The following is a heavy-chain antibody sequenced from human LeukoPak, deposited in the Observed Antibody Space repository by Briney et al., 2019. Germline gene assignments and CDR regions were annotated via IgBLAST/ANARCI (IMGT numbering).Heavy chain of an antibody. Sequence: GGSLRLSCAASGFTFSSYWMSWVRQAPGKGLEWVANIKQDGSEKYYVDSVKGRFTISRDNARNSLYLQMNSLRAEDTAVYYCAKGTSPYCSGGSCYYFDYWGQGTLVTVSS. CDR2: IKQDGSEK. CDR3: AKGTSPYCSGGSCYYFDY. CDR1: GFTFSSYW. V-gene: IGHV3-7*03. J-gene: IGHJ4*02. D-gene: IGHD2-15*01.